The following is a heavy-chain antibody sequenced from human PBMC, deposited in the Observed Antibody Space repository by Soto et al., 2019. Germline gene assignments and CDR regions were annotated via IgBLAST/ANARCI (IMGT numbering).Heavy chain of an antibody. CDR2: ISSSSSYI. Sequence: PGGFLRLSCAASGFTFSSYSMNWVRQAPGKGLEWVSSISSSSSYIYYADSVKGRFTISRDNAKNSLYLQMNSLRAEDTAVYYCARVSYCGGDCYSDTFDYWGQGTLVTVSS. D-gene: IGHD2-21*02. J-gene: IGHJ4*02. CDR1: GFTFSSYS. V-gene: IGHV3-21*01. CDR3: ARVSYCGGDCYSDTFDY.